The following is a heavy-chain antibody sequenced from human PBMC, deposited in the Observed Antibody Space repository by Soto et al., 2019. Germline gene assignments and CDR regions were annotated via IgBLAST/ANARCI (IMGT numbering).Heavy chain of an antibody. CDR2: IYDSGST. CDR1: GGSISTSY. J-gene: IGHJ5*02. Sequence: SETLSLTCTVSGGSISTSYWSWIRQPPGKGLEWIAYIYDSGSTNYNPSLKSRVTISVDTSKNQFSLKLTSVTAPDTAVYYCARAYSSSSSFDPWGQGTLVTVSS. D-gene: IGHD6-13*01. V-gene: IGHV4-59*01. CDR3: ARAYSSSSSFDP.